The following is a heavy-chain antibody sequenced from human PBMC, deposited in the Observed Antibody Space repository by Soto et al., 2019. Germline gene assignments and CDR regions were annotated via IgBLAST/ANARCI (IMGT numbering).Heavy chain of an antibody. CDR2: IYNSGST. CDR1: GGSISSGGYS. V-gene: IGHV4-61*08. J-gene: IGHJ4*02. D-gene: IGHD1-26*01. CDR3: ARRYGGNFDF. Sequence: SETLSLTCTVSGGSISSGGYSWSWIRQPPGKGQEWIGYIYNSGSTNYNPSLKSQVTISVDTSKNQFSLKLSSVTAADTAVYYCARRYGGNFDFWGQGTLVTVSS.